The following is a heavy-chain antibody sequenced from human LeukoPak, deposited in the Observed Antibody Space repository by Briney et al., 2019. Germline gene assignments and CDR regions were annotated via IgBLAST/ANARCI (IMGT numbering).Heavy chain of an antibody. CDR2: ISAYNGNT. CDR3: ARSAEISGYWPKVVVDV. Sequence: ASVKVSCKASGYTFTSYGISWVRQAPGQGLEWMGWISAYNGNTNYAQKLQGRVTMTTDTSTSTAYMELRSLRSDDTAVYYCARSAEISGYWPKVVVDVWGQGTTVTVSS. V-gene: IGHV1-18*01. D-gene: IGHD3-22*01. J-gene: IGHJ6*02. CDR1: GYTFTSYG.